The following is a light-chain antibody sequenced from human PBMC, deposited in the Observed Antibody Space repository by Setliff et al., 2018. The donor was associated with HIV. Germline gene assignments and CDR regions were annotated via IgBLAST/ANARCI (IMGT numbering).Light chain of an antibody. J-gene: IGLJ1*01. CDR3: SSYTTDSGV. CDR2: EVS. V-gene: IGLV2-14*01. Sequence: QSVLTQPASVSGSPGQSITISCTGTSSDVGGYNYVSWYQQHPGKAPKLMIYEVSNRPSGVSNRFSGSKSGNTASLTISGLQAEDEADYYCSSYTTDSGVLGTGTKVTVL. CDR1: SSDVGGYNY.